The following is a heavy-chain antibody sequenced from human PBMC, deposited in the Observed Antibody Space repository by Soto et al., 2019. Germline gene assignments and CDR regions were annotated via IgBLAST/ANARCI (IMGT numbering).Heavy chain of an antibody. CDR2: IYYSGST. J-gene: IGHJ5*02. Sequence: SETLSLTCTVSGGSVSSGSYYGSWIRQPPGKGLEWIGYIYYSGSTNYNPSLKSRVTISVDTSKNQFSLKLSSVTAADTAVYYCARADSNWFDPWGQGTLVTVSS. V-gene: IGHV4-61*01. CDR3: ARADSNWFDP. D-gene: IGHD3-22*01. CDR1: GGSVSSGSYY.